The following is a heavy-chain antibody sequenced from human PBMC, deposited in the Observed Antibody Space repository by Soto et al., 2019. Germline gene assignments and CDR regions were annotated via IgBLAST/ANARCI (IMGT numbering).Heavy chain of an antibody. D-gene: IGHD5-18*01. CDR1: GFTFSSYA. CDR3: ARVPRGYSYGYYYYGMDV. Sequence: KTGGSLRLSCAASGFTFSSYAMSWVRQAPGKGLEWVSSSSSSSSYIYYADSVKGRFTISRDNAKNSLYLQMNSLRAEDTAVYYCARVPRGYSYGYYYYGMDVWGQGTTVTVSS. CDR2: SSSSSSYI. V-gene: IGHV3-21*01. J-gene: IGHJ6*02.